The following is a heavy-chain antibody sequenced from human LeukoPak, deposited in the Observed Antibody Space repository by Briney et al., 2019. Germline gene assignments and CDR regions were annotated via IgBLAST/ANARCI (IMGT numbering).Heavy chain of an antibody. CDR2: INHSGST. J-gene: IGHJ5*02. CDR1: GGSFSGSY. CDR3: ARESGYYDVLTGYYNKNWFDP. V-gene: IGHV4-34*01. D-gene: IGHD3-9*01. Sequence: PSETLSLTCAVYGGSFSGSYWSWIRQPPGKGLEWIGEINHSGSTNYNPSLKSRVTISVDTSKNQFSLKLTSVPAADTAVFYCARESGYYDVLTGYYNKNWFDPWGQGTLVTVS.